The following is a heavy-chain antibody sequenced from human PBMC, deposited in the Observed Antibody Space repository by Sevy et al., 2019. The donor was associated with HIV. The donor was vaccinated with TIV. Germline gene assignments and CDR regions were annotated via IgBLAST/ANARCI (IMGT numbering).Heavy chain of an antibody. CDR3: AKRDYGDYVDYFDP. D-gene: IGHD4-17*01. CDR1: GGSVSSDISY. J-gene: IGHJ5*02. CDR2: ISYSGTT. V-gene: IGHV4-61*01. Sequence: SETLSLTCTVSGGSVSSDISYWNWIRQPPGKGLECNGSISYSGTTSYNPSIKRRVTISLDTSKNQFSLKVNSVTAADTAIYYGAKRDYGDYVDYFDPWGQGTLVTVSS.